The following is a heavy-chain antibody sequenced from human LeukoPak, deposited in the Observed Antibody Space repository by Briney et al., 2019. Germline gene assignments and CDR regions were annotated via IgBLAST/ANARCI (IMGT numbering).Heavy chain of an antibody. J-gene: IGHJ5*02. D-gene: IGHD3-10*01. CDR3: ARRRSSRRRFIWSDP. V-gene: IGHV1-8*01. Sequence: ASVKVSCKASGYTFTSYDINWVRQATGQGLEWMGWMNPNSGNTGYAQKFQGRVTMTRNTSISTAYMELSSLRSEDTAVYYCARRRSSRRRFIWSDPWGQGTLVTVSS. CDR2: MNPNSGNT. CDR1: GYTFTSYD.